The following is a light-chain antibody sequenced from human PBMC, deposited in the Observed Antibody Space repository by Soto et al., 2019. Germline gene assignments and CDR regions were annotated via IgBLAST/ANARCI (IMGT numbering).Light chain of an antibody. CDR1: RAITNH. Sequence: LTQSPSPLSASVGDRVSISCRASRAITNHLTWYQQKSGQVPRLLIYGASSRATGIPDRFSGSGSGTDFTLTISRLEPEDVAVYYCHHSGNSHGTFGQGTKVDNK. V-gene: IGKV3-20*01. CDR3: HHSGNSHGT. CDR2: GAS. J-gene: IGKJ1*01.